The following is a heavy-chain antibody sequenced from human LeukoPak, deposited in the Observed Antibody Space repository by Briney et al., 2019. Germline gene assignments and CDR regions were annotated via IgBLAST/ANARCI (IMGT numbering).Heavy chain of an antibody. V-gene: IGHV1-18*01. CDR3: ARASFDH. CDR1: GYTFVTYG. J-gene: IGHJ4*02. CDR2: ISTYNGNT. Sequence: ASVKVSCKASGYTFVTYGINWVRQAPGQGPEWIGWISTYNGNTKYALKFQDRVTLTRDTSTTTAYMEVKSLTSDDRAVYYCARASFDHWGQGTLVIVSS.